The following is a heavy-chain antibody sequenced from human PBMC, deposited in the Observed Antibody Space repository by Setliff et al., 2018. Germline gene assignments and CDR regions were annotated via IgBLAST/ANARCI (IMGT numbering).Heavy chain of an antibody. V-gene: IGHV3-48*01. CDR1: GFVFSDYN. Sequence: GGSLRLSCAASGFVFSDYNMNWVRQAPGKGLEWVSYISYSGNSRYYVNPVKGRFTITRDNARKSLYLQMSTLRVEDTAVYYCVGGKDRSGYYQSPTSDDAFDIWGQGTLVTVSS. J-gene: IGHJ3*02. CDR3: VGGKDRSGYYQSPTSDDAFDI. D-gene: IGHD3-3*01. CDR2: ISYSGNSR.